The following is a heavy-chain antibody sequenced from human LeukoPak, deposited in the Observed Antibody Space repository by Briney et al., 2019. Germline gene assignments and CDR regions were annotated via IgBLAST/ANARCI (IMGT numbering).Heavy chain of an antibody. V-gene: IGHV3-23*01. D-gene: IGHD3-10*01. CDR1: GFTFSSYA. CDR3: AKSRSGSANWALRIFDN. J-gene: IGHJ4*02. CDR2: ISGSGGST. Sequence: SGGSLRLSCAASGFTFSSYAMSWVRQAPGKGLEWVSAISGSGGSTYYADSVKGRFTISRDNSKNTLYVQINSLRAEDTAIYYCAKSRSGSANWALRIFDNWGQGTLVTVSS.